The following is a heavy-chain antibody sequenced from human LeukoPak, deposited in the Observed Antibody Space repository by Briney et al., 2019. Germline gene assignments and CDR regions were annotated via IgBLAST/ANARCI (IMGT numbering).Heavy chain of an antibody. D-gene: IGHD2-2*01. Sequence: GGSLRLSCAASGFTFSNYWMHWVRQRPGKGLEWVAQIKRDGSSTSQPDAEKGRFSISRDNVKTTLYLQMISLRVEDTSVYYCAKDEYDLLAGAFDIWGQGTMVTVAS. CDR2: IKRDGSST. CDR3: AKDEYDLLAGAFDI. V-gene: IGHV3-74*01. CDR1: GFTFSNYW. J-gene: IGHJ3*02.